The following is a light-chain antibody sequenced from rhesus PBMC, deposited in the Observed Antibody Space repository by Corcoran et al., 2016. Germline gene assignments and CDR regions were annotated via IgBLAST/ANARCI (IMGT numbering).Light chain of an antibody. Sequence: EIMMSQSPATLSLSPGERATLSCRASQSVSSSLAWYQQKPGKAPRLLIYGASSRATGIPDRFSGSGSWTDFTLTISSLEPEDVAVYYCLQHSNWPRTFGQGTKVDIK. V-gene: IGKV3-24*01. J-gene: IGKJ1*01. CDR3: LQHSNWPRT. CDR2: GAS. CDR1: QSVSSS.